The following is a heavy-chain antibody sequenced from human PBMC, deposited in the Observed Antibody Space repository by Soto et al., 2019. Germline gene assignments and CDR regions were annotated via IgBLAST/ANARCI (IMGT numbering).Heavy chain of an antibody. Sequence: ASVKVSCKASGYTFTGYYMHWVRQAPGQGLEWMGWINPNSGGTNYAQKFQGWVTMTRDTSISTAYMELSRLRSDGTAVYYCARGVVPAAGRYYYYYMDVWGKGTTVTVSS. V-gene: IGHV1-2*04. CDR3: ARGVVPAAGRYYYYYMDV. CDR1: GYTFTGYY. CDR2: INPNSGGT. J-gene: IGHJ6*03. D-gene: IGHD2-2*01.